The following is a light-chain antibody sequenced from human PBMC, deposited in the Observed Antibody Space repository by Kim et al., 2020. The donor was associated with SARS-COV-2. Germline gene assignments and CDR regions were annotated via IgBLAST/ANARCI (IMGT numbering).Light chain of an antibody. CDR3: SSFRSGNTLL. CDR1: RSDIAAYNF. V-gene: IGLV2-14*04. Sequence: GQAITISCTGTRSDIAAYNFASWHQQPPGEPPKVIIYDVDKRPAGVSSRFSGSKSGTTASLTISEVQAEDEADYYCSSFRSGNTLLFGGGTQLTVL. J-gene: IGLJ3*02. CDR2: DVD.